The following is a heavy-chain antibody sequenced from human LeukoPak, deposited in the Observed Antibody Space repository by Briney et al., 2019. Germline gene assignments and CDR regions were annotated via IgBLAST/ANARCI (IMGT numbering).Heavy chain of an antibody. Sequence: AVKVSCKASGFTFTSSAMQWVRQARGQRLEWIGWIVVRSGNTNYAQKFQERVTITRDMSTSTAYMELSSLRSEDTAVYYCAAEEVWELPTGYYYYYGMDVWGQGTTVTVSS. CDR3: AAEEVWELPTGYYYYYGMDV. CDR1: GFTFTSSA. CDR2: IVVRSGNT. D-gene: IGHD1-26*01. J-gene: IGHJ6*02. V-gene: IGHV1-58*02.